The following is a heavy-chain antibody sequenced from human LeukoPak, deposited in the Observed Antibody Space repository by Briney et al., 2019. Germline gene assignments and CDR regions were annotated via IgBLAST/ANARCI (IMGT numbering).Heavy chain of an antibody. CDR2: IYYSGST. D-gene: IGHD6-13*01. V-gene: IGHV4-39*07. Sequence: SETLSLTCTVSGGSISSSSYYWGWIRQPPGKGLEWIGSIYYSGSTYYNPSLKSRVTISVDTSKNQFSLKLSSVTAADTAVYYCARGFQYSSSWYGWYFDLWGRGTLVTVSS. CDR3: ARGFQYSSSWYGWYFDL. CDR1: GGSISSSSYY. J-gene: IGHJ2*01.